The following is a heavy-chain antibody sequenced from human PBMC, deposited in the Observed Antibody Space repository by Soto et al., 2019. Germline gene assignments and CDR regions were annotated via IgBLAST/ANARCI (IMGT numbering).Heavy chain of an antibody. J-gene: IGHJ5*02. V-gene: IGHV3-23*01. Sequence: GGSLRLSCAASGFTFTSYAMNWVRQAPGKGLEWVSLISSSGGSRYYADSVNGRFTISRDNSKNTLYLQMNSLRADDTAVYYCAKVMVKYWFDPWGQGTLVTVSS. CDR1: GFTFTSYA. CDR3: AKVMVKYWFDP. CDR2: ISSSGGSR. D-gene: IGHD5-18*01.